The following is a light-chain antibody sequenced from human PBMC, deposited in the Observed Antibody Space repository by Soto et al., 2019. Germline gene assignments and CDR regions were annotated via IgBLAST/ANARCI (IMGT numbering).Light chain of an antibody. CDR2: GAS. V-gene: IGKV3-20*01. CDR3: HQYGSSPGS. Sequence: EIVLTQSPGTLSLSPGERATLSCRASQSVSTSYLAWYQQKLGQAPRLLIYGASSRATGIPDRFSGGGSGTDFTLTISRLEAEDFAIYYCHQYGSSPGSFGQGTRLEIK. J-gene: IGKJ5*01. CDR1: QSVSTSY.